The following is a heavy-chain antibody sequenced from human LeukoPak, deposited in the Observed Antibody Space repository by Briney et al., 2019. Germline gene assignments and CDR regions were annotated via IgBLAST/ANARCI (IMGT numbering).Heavy chain of an antibody. V-gene: IGHV1-46*01. CDR1: GYTFTNYY. CDR2: INPSGGST. D-gene: IGHD5-12*01. CDR3: ARDFVATIPYYGMDV. J-gene: IGHJ6*02. Sequence: ASVKVSCKASGYTFTNYYMHWVRQAPGQGLEWMGIINPSGGSTSYAQKFQGRVTMTRDTSTSTVYMELSSLRSEDTAVYYCARDFVATIPYYGMDVWGQGTTVTVSS.